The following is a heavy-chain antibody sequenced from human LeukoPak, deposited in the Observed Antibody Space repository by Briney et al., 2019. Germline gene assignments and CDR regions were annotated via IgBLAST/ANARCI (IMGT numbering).Heavy chain of an antibody. CDR1: GFSISSGY. CDR2: LYSDDSA. CDR3: ARDPWVGSTTLH. Sequence: GGSLRLSCVASGFSISSGYMTWARQAPGKGLEWVSLLYSDDSAYYADSVKGRFTISRDNSKSTLYLQMDTLRVEDTAIYYCARDPWVGSTTLHWGQGILVTVSS. D-gene: IGHD1-26*01. J-gene: IGHJ4*02. V-gene: IGHV3-66*02.